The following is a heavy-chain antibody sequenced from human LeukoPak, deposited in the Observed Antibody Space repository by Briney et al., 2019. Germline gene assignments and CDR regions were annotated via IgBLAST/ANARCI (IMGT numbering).Heavy chain of an antibody. CDR3: ARDLRVERAFDI. CDR2: ISSSSSYI. V-gene: IGHV3-21*01. Sequence: GGSLRLSCAASGFTFSSYSMNWVRQAPGKGLEWVSSISSSSSYIYYADSVKGRFTISRDNAKNSLYLQMNSLRAGDTAVYYCARDLRVERAFDIWGQGTMVTVSS. CDR1: GFTFSSYS. J-gene: IGHJ3*02.